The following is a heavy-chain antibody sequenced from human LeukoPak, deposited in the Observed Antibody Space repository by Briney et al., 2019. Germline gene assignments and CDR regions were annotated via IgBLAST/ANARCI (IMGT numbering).Heavy chain of an antibody. CDR3: ARGGRHCSGGSCYLLDY. CDR2: IYHSGNT. CDR1: GGSISSSTW. Sequence: SGTLSLTCVVSGGSISSSTWWSWVRQPPGKGLEWIGEIYHSGNTNYNPSLKSRVTISVDKSKNQFSLRLTSVTAADTARYYCARGGRHCSGGSCYLLDYWGQGTLVTVSS. V-gene: IGHV4-4*02. D-gene: IGHD2-15*01. J-gene: IGHJ4*02.